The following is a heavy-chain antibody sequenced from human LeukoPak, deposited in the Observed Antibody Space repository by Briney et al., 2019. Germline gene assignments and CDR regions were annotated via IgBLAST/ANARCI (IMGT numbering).Heavy chain of an antibody. V-gene: IGHV4-59*01. J-gene: IGHJ6*03. Sequence: SETLSLTCTVSGGSISRYYWSWIRQPPGKGLEWIGYIYYSGSTNYNPSLKSRVTISVDTSKNQFSLKLSSVTAADTAVYYCARDRQGDYYGSGSYLYYYYYMDVWGKGTTVTVSS. D-gene: IGHD3-10*01. CDR2: IYYSGST. CDR3: ARDRQGDYYGSGSYLYYYYYMDV. CDR1: GGSISRYY.